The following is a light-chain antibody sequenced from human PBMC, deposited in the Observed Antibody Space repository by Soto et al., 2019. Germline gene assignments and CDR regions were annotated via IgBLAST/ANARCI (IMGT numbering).Light chain of an antibody. J-gene: IGKJ4*01. CDR2: GAY. CDR1: QGISNW. Sequence: DIQMTQSPSSVSASVGDRVTIICRASQGISNWLAWYQQQPGRAPKLLIYGAYTLQTGVPSRFSGGGSGTHFTLIISSLQPEDFATYYCQQTNTFFPLTFGGGTRVEIK. CDR3: QQTNTFFPLT. V-gene: IGKV1-12*01.